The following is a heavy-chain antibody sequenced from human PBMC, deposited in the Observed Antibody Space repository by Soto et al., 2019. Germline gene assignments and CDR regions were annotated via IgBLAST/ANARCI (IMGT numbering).Heavy chain of an antibody. CDR1: GFTFSSFA. Sequence: EVQLLESGGGLVQPGGSLRLSCAASGFTFSSFALSWVRQAPGKGLDWVSGISGGGTGTYYADSVKGRLTISRDNSKNTLFLQMNSRRSEDTAIYYCARGSGRYYYYSMYVWGQGTTVTVSS. CDR2: ISGGGTGT. CDR3: ARGSGRYYYYSMYV. V-gene: IGHV3-23*01. J-gene: IGHJ6*02. D-gene: IGHD3-3*01.